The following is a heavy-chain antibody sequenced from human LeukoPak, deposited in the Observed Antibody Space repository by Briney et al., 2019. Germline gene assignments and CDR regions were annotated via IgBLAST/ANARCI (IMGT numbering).Heavy chain of an antibody. CDR3: ASTSGYTHYYFDY. CDR2: IYVGGRT. V-gene: IGHV3-53*01. CDR1: GFTVSGNY. D-gene: IGHD5-12*01. J-gene: IGHJ4*02. Sequence: PGGSLRLSCAASGFTVSGNYMSWVRQAPGKGLDWVSVIYVGGRTYYADSVKGRFTISRDNSKNTLYLQMNSLRAEDTAVYYCASTSGYTHYYFDYWGQGTLVTVCS.